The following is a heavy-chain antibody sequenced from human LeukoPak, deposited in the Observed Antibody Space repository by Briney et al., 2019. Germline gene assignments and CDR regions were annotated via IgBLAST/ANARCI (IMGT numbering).Heavy chain of an antibody. V-gene: IGHV4-34*01. CDR1: GGSFSGYY. Sequence: SETLSLTCAVYGGSFSGYYWSWIRQPPGKGLEWIGEINHSGSTNYNPSLKSRVTISVDTSKNQFSLKLSSVTAADTAVYYCARDPGTIVGATTYYYYMDVWGKGTTVTVSS. D-gene: IGHD1-26*01. J-gene: IGHJ6*03. CDR2: INHSGST. CDR3: ARDPGTIVGATTYYYYMDV.